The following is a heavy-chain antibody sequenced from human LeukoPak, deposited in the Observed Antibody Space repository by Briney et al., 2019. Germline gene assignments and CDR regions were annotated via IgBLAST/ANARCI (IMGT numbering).Heavy chain of an antibody. CDR3: ARVGLDCSSTSCSPNYYYYMDV. Sequence: SVKVSCKASGGTFSSYAISWVRQAPGQGLEWMGGIIPIFGTANYAQKFQGRVTITTDESTSTAYMELSSLRSEDTAVYYCARVGLDCSSTSCSPNYYYYMDVWGKGTTVTVSS. J-gene: IGHJ6*03. CDR2: IIPIFGTA. CDR1: GGTFSSYA. D-gene: IGHD2-2*01. V-gene: IGHV1-69*05.